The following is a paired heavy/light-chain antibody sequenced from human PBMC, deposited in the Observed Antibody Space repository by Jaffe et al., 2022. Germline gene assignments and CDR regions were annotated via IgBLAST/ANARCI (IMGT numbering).Light chain of an antibody. V-gene: IGKV2-24*01. CDR3: TQASQFPYT. CDR1: QSLVHSDGNTY. Sequence: DIVMTQTPLSSPVTLGQPASISCRSSQSLVHSDGNTYLSWLQQRPGQPPRLLIYKISNRFSGVPDRFSGSGAGTDFTLKISRVEAEDVGVYYCTQASQFPYTFGQGTKLEIK. J-gene: IGKJ2*01. CDR2: KIS.
Heavy chain of an antibody. D-gene: IGHD3-16*01. V-gene: IGHV4-39*01. CDR2: IYYSGST. CDR1: GGSISTSSYF. Sequence: QLQLQESGPGLVKPSETLSLTCTVSGGSISTSSYFWGWIRQPPGKGLEWIGSIYYSGSTYYNPSLESRVTMSLDTSRNQFSLRLTSVTAADTALYFCERHRGGAFGPGDYWGQGTLVTVSS. CDR3: ERHRGGAFGPGDY. J-gene: IGHJ4*02.